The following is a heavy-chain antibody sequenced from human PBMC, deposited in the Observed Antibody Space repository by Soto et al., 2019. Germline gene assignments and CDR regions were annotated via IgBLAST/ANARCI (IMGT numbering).Heavy chain of an antibody. CDR2: ITGTGGNT. V-gene: IGHV3-23*01. J-gene: IGHJ6*02. CDR3: ARIRGYWYGLDV. Sequence: EVQLLDSGGGLVQPGGSLRLSCAASGFPLSTYGMTWVRQAPGKGLEWVSAITGTGGNTYYVDSVKGRFTSSRDNSKNMLYLQVNSLRVEDTAGYYCARIRGYWYGLDVWCQGTTVTVSS. CDR1: GFPLSTYG.